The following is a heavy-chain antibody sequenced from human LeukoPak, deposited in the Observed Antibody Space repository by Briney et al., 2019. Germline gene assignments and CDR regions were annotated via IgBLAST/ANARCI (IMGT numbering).Heavy chain of an antibody. J-gene: IGHJ4*02. CDR1: GFTFSSYA. CDR2: ISGGGGST. Sequence: GGSLRLSCAASGFTFSSYAMSWVRQAPGKGLEWVSAISGGGGSTYYADSVKGRFTISRDNSRNTLCLQMDSLRAEDTAVYYCAKGYILTGYYPFGVDYWGQGTLVTVSS. D-gene: IGHD3-9*01. CDR3: AKGYILTGYYPFGVDY. V-gene: IGHV3-23*01.